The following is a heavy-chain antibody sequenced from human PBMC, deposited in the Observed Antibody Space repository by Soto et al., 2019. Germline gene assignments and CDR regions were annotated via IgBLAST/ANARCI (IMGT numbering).Heavy chain of an antibody. CDR2: MNPNRGNT. CDR1: GYTFTSYD. V-gene: IGHV1-8*01. Sequence: GASVKVSCKASGYTFTSYDINWVRKATGQGLEWMGWMNPNRGNTGYAQKFQGRVTMTRNTSISTDYMELSSLRSEDTAVYYCARSTMATIVAFDIWGQGTMVTVS. D-gene: IGHD5-12*01. CDR3: ARSTMATIVAFDI. J-gene: IGHJ3*02.